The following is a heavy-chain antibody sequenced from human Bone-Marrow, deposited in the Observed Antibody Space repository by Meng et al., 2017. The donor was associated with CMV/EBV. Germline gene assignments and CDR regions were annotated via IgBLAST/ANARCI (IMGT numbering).Heavy chain of an antibody. J-gene: IGHJ3*02. CDR1: GYTFTGYY. CDR2: INPNSGGT. CDR3: ARDQKARGMATIRRANAFNI. D-gene: IGHD5-24*01. Sequence: ASVKVSCKASGYTFTGYYMHWVRQAPGQGLEWMGWINPNSGGTNYAQKFQGRVTMTRDTSISTAYMELSRLRSDDTAVYYCARDQKARGMATIRRANAFNIWGRGTMVTVSS. V-gene: IGHV1-2*02.